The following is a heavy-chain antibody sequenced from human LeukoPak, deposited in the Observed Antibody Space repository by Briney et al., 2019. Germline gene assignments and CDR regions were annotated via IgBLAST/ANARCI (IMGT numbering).Heavy chain of an antibody. CDR1: GGSFSGYY. Sequence: SETLSLTCAVYGGSFSGYYWSWIRQPPGKGLEWIGSIYYSGSTYYNPSLKSRVTISVDTSKNQFSLKLSSVTAADTAVYYCAREGGQPYYYGSGSYYTSYFDYWGQGTLVTVSS. J-gene: IGHJ4*02. V-gene: IGHV4-34*01. CDR3: AREGGQPYYYGSGSYYTSYFDY. D-gene: IGHD3-10*01. CDR2: IYYSGST.